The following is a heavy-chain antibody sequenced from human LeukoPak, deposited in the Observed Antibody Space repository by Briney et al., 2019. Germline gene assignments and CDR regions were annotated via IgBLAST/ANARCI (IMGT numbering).Heavy chain of an antibody. J-gene: IGHJ4*02. CDR1: GLTFSNHA. CDR3: AKVTGTTNY. Sequence: GGSLRLSCAVSGLTFSNHALSWVRQAPGKGLEWVSAISGRDESTYYADSVKGRFTISRDNSKSTLYLQMSSLRAEDTAVYHCAKVTGTTNYWGQGALVTVSS. V-gene: IGHV3-23*01. D-gene: IGHD1-1*01. CDR2: ISGRDEST.